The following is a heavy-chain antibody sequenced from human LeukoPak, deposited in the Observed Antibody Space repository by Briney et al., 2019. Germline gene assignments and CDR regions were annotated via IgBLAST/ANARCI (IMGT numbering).Heavy chain of an antibody. CDR2: INDSGDRT. V-gene: IGHV3-64*01. CDR1: GFTFSRHA. D-gene: IGHD1-26*01. Sequence: GGSLRLSCAASGFTFSRHAMHWVRQAPGKGLECVSTINDSGDRTYYATSVKGRFSVSRVNSKNTLYLQMGSLRAEDVAVYYCARGRQGAKTRYFDTWGRGTLVSVSS. J-gene: IGHJ2*01. CDR3: ARGRQGAKTRYFDT.